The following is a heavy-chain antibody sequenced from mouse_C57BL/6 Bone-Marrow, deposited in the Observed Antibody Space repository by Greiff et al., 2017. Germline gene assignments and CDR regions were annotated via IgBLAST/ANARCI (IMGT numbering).Heavy chain of an antibody. J-gene: IGHJ2*01. CDR2: IYPGNSDT. V-gene: IGHV1-5*01. Sequence: VQLQQSGTVLARPGASVKMSCKTSGYTFTSYWMHWVKQRPGQGLEWIGAIYPGNSDTSYNQKFKGKAKLTAGTSASTAYMELSSLTNEDSAVYYGTRSLDTTVVATDYWGQGTTLTVSS. CDR3: TRSLDTTVVATDY. D-gene: IGHD1-1*01. CDR1: GYTFTSYW.